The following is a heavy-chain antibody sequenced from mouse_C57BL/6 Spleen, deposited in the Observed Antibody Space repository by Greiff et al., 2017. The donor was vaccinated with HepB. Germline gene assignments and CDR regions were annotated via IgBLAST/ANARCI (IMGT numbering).Heavy chain of an antibody. V-gene: IGHV5-17*01. Sequence: EVQLQESGGGLVKPGGSLKLSCAASGFTFSDYGMHWVRQAPEKGLEWVAYISSGSSTIYYADTVKGRFTISRDNAKNTLFLQMTSLRSEDTAMYYCARRAYYGSSYGYFDVWGTGTTVTVSS. CDR3: ARRAYYGSSYGYFDV. CDR2: ISSGSSTI. CDR1: GFTFSDYG. D-gene: IGHD1-1*01. J-gene: IGHJ1*03.